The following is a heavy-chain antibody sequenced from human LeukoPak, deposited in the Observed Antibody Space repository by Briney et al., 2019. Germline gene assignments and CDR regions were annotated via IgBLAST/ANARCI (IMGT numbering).Heavy chain of an antibody. CDR2: IYSGGST. J-gene: IGHJ4*02. CDR1: GFIVSSNY. CDR3: ASSGYCSSTSCQANYFDY. D-gene: IGHD2-2*01. V-gene: IGHV3-66*01. Sequence: PGGSLRLSCAASGFIVSSNYMGWVRQAPGKGLEWVSVIYSGGSTYYADSVKGRFTISRDNSKNMIYLEMNSLRVEDTAVYYCASSGYCSSTSCQANYFDYWGQGTLVTVSS.